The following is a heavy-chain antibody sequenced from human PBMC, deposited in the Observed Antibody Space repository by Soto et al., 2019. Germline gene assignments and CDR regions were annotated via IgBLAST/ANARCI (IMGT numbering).Heavy chain of an antibody. CDR3: ARVADGYCSGGSCYSFAYYYYMDV. V-gene: IGHV4-31*03. CDR1: GGSISSGGHY. D-gene: IGHD2-15*01. Sequence: QVQLQESGPGLVKPSQTLSLTCTVSGGSISSGGHYWSWIRQHPGKGLEWIGYIYYSGSTYYNPSLKSRVTISVDTSKNQFSLKLSSATAADTAVYYCARVADGYCSGGSCYSFAYYYYMDVWGKGTTVTVSS. CDR2: IYYSGST. J-gene: IGHJ6*03.